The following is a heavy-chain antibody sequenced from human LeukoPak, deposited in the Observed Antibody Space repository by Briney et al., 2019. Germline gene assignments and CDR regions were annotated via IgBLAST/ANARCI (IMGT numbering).Heavy chain of an antibody. CDR2: ISGSDGST. D-gene: IGHD2-21*02. CDR3: AKRVWENSACCQPFDY. CDR1: GFTISSYA. V-gene: IGHV3-23*01. J-gene: IGHJ4*02. Sequence: PGGSLRLSCAVSGFTISSYAMNWVRQAPGKGLEWVSGISGSDGSTYYADSVKGRFTISRDNSKNTLYLQMNGLRAEDTAVYYCAKRVWENSACCQPFDYWGQGALVTVSS.